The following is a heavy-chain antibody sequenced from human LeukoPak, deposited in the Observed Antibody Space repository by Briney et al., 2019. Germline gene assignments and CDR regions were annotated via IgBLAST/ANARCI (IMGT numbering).Heavy chain of an antibody. CDR1: GYSFTSYW. D-gene: IGHD2-2*01. J-gene: IGHJ4*02. V-gene: IGHV5-51*01. CDR2: IYPGDSDT. CDR3: ARFPIYCSSTSCRGGYYFDY. Sequence: GESLKISXKGSGYSFTSYWIGWVRQMPGKGLEWMGIIYPGDSDTRYSPSFQGQVTISADKPISTAYLQWSSLKASDTAMYYCARFPIYCSSTSCRGGYYFDYWGQGTLVTVSS.